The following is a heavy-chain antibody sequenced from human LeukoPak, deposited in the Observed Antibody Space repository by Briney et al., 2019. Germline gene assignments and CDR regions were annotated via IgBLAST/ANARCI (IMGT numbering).Heavy chain of an antibody. CDR3: ARVGHNCFDP. CDR2: IYHSGRT. CDR1: GGSISSPSW. J-gene: IGHJ5*02. D-gene: IGHD1-26*01. Sequence: SETLSLTCTVTGGSISSPSWWTRARQPPGKGLEWIGEIYHSGRTNSNPSLESRVIMSVDKSKNQFSLKLTSVTAADAAVYYCARVGHNCFDPWGQGTLVTVSS. V-gene: IGHV4-4*02.